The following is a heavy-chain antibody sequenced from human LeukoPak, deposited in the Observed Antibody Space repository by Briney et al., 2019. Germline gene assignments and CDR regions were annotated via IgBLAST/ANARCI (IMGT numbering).Heavy chain of an antibody. CDR3: ARARATGYYYMDV. V-gene: IGHV3-7*01. J-gene: IGHJ6*03. CDR1: GFTFSNYG. CDR2: IKRDGSEK. D-gene: IGHD5-24*01. Sequence: LPGGSLRLSCADSGFTFSNYGMSWVRQAPGKGLEWVASIKRDGSEKYYVDSVKGRFTISRDNAKNSLYLQMNSLRAEDTAVYYCARARATGYYYMDVWGKGTTVTVSS.